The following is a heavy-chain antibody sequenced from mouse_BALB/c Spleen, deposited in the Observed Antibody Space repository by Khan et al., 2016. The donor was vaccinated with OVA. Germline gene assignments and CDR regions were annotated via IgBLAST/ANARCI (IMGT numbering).Heavy chain of an antibody. CDR3: ARRGLRWDFDY. D-gene: IGHD1-1*01. J-gene: IGHJ2*01. V-gene: IGHV1-7*01. CDR2: INPTTGYT. CDR1: GYTFINYW. Sequence: VQLQQSGAELAKPGASVKMSCKASGYTFINYWMNWVKQRPGQGLEWIGYINPTTGYTEYNQTFKDKATLTADKSSSTASMQLNSLTAEDSAVYYCARRGLRWDFDYWGQGTTLTVSS.